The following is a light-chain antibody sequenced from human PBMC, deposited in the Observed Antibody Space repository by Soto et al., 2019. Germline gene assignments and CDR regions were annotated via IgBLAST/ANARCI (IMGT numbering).Light chain of an antibody. Sequence: QSVLTLPAAGSGSPGQSITISCSGSSSDIGYCNLVSWYPRRPGAAPNLMIYDSNTRPSAGSTRSSASKSGTTASLTISGLQAEDEAEYFRCSYAGKNFPFAGFRTGTKATVL. V-gene: IGLV2-23*01. J-gene: IGLJ1*01. CDR1: SSDIGYCNL. CDR3: CSYAGKNFPFAG. CDR2: DSN.